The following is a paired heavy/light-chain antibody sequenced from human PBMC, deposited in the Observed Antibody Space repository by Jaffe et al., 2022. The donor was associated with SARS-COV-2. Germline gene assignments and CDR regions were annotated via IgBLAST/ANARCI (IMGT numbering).Heavy chain of an antibody. Sequence: QVQLQESGPGLVRPSETLSLTCGVSGAPVSSSLYYWMWVRQSPGKGLEFIGYVNNNGITNYSPSLKSRITISVNTSKNQFSLKVNSVTAADTAVYFCARVKWTTMMKSHFETRFYHMDVWGKGSTVIVSS. V-gene: IGHV4-61*01. J-gene: IGHJ6*03. CDR3: ARVKWTTMMKSHFETRFYHMDV. D-gene: IGHD4-4*01. CDR1: GAPVSSSLYY. CDR2: VNNNGIT.
Light chain of an antibody. CDR2: AAS. CDR1: QNIDTF. J-gene: IGKJ1*01. CDR3: QQSSLTPWT. Sequence: DIQMTQSPPSLSASLGDRVTISCRAGQNIDTFLNWYQQKPGEAPQLLISAASTLQSGVPSRFSGSGSGTEFTLTIDTVQREDFATYFCQQSSLTPWTFGQGTKMEIK. V-gene: IGKV1-39*01.